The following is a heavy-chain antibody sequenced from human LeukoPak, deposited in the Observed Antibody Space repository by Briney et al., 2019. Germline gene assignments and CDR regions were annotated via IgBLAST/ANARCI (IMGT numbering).Heavy chain of an antibody. CDR1: GYTFTGYY. V-gene: IGHV1-2*02. CDR2: INPNSGGT. CDR3: AREYKGGYEEFDY. J-gene: IGHJ4*02. D-gene: IGHD5-12*01. Sequence: ASVKVSCKASGYTFTGYYMHWVRQAPGQGLEWMGWINPNSGGTNYAQKFQGRVTMTRDTSISTAYMELSRLRSDDTAVYYCAREYKGGYEEFDYWGQGTLVTVSS.